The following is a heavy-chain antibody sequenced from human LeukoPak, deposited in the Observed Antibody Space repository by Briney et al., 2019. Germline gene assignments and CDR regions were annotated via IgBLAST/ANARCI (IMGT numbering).Heavy chain of an antibody. CDR2: IYHSGST. CDR3: ARGPPMYYYDSSGYFHY. V-gene: IGHV4-38-2*02. Sequence: SETLSLTCTVSGYSISSGYYWGWIRQPPGKGLEWIGSIYHSGSTYYNPSLKSRVTISVDTSKNQFSLKLNSISVADTAVYYCARGPPMYYYDSSGYFHYWGQGTLVTVSS. J-gene: IGHJ4*02. CDR1: GYSISSGYY. D-gene: IGHD3-22*01.